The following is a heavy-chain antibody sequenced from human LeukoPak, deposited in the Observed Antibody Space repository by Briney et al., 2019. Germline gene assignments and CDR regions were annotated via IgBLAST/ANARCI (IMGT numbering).Heavy chain of an antibody. Sequence: GGSLRPSCAASGFTFSSYSMNWVRQAPGKGLEWVSSISSSSSYIYYADSVKGRFTISRDNAKNSLYLQMNSLRAEDTAVYYCARGRGVSYTLDYWGQGTLVTVSS. V-gene: IGHV3-21*01. CDR2: ISSSSSYI. CDR1: GFTFSSYS. CDR3: ARGRGVSYTLDY. D-gene: IGHD3-16*01. J-gene: IGHJ4*02.